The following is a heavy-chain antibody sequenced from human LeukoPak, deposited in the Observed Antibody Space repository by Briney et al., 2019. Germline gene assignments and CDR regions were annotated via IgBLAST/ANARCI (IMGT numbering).Heavy chain of an antibody. J-gene: IGHJ4*02. CDR1: GGSISSNY. D-gene: IGHD3-3*01. V-gene: IGHV4-59*01. CDR2: IYYSGST. Sequence: PSETLSLTCNVSGGSISSNYWSWIRQPPGKGLEWIGYIYYSGSTNYNPSLKSRVTISVDTSKNQFSLKLSSVTAADTAVYFCARASHARKYDFDYWGQGTLVTVSS. CDR3: ARASHARKYDFDY.